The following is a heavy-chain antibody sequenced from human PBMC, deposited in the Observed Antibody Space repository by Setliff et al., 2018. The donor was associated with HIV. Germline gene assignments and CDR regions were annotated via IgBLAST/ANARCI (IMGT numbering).Heavy chain of an antibody. CDR1: AGSIRSSTYY. Sequence: PSETLSLTCTVSAGSIRSSTYYWAWIRQPPGKGLEWIGTIYYSGSTYYNPSLKSRATISVDTSKNQFSLKLSSVTAADTAVYYCARGPSILWWTPHQTPYYFDYWGQGTLVTSP. J-gene: IGHJ4*02. V-gene: IGHV4-39*01. D-gene: IGHD2-21*01. CDR3: ARGPSILWWTPHQTPYYFDY. CDR2: IYYSGST.